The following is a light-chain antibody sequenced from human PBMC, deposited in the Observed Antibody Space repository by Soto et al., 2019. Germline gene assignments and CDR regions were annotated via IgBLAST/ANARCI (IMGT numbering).Light chain of an antibody. CDR3: QTWGTVV. CDR1: GGHSSYA. CDR2: LNSDGSH. V-gene: IGLV4-69*01. J-gene: IGLJ2*01. Sequence: QLVLTQSPSASASLGASVKLTCTLSGGHSSYAIAWHQQQPEKGPRYLMKLNSDGSHSKGDGIPDRFSGSSSGAERYLTISSLRSEDEADYYCQTWGTVVFGGGTKLTVL.